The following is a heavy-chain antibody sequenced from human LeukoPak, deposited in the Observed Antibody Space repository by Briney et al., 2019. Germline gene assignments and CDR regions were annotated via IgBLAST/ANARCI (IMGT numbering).Heavy chain of an antibody. CDR2: IHPGNSET. V-gene: IGHV5-51*01. Sequence: GESLKISCEASGYSFISYWIGWVRPMPGKGLEWVAIIHPGNSETRYSPSFQGQLSISADKSISTAFLQWSSLKASDTAMYYCAIHNNYAFEDLGQGTLVAVSS. CDR1: GYSFISYW. J-gene: IGHJ4*02. CDR3: AIHNNYAFED. D-gene: IGHD5-18*01.